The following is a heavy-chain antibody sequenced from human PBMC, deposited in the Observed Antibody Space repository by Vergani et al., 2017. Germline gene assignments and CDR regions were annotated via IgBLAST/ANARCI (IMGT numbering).Heavy chain of an antibody. CDR3: ARGGGEYYGGMDV. J-gene: IGHJ6*04. CDR2: INHSGST. CDR1: GGSFSGYY. V-gene: IGHV4-34*01. D-gene: IGHD3-10*01. Sequence: QVQLQQWGAGLLKPSETLSLTCAVYGGSFSGYYWRWIRQPPGTWLEWVGEINHSGSTNYNPSLKSRVTISVDTSKNQLSLKLSSVTAADTAVDYCARGGGEYYGGMDVWGKGTTVTVSS.